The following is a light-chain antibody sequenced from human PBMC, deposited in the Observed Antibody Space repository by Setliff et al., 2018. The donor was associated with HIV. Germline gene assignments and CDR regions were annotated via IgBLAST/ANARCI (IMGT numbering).Light chain of an antibody. CDR1: SSNLGAGYD. Sequence: QSALTQPPSVSGAPGQRVTISCTGSSSNLGAGYDVHWYQQPPGTAPKLLIYGSNNRPSGVPDRFSGSKSGTSASLAITGLQAEDEGDYFCQSYDNGLGGGKAFGTGTKVTVL. CDR3: QSYDNGLGGGKA. V-gene: IGLV1-40*01. CDR2: GSN. J-gene: IGLJ1*01.